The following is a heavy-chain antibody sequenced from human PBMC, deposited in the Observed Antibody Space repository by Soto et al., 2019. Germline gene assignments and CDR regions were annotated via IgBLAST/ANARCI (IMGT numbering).Heavy chain of an antibody. J-gene: IGHJ4*02. V-gene: IGHV3-23*01. CDR1: GFPFRSNV. D-gene: IGHD6-6*01. CDR2: ISGSDDST. CDR3: AKRSSSSTFDY. Sequence: CIASGFPFRSNVMSSAGQDPDMGLEWELFISGSDDSTYYADAVKCRFTISRDNSKNTLYLQMNSLRAEDTAVYYCAKRSSSSTFDYWGQGTLVTVSS.